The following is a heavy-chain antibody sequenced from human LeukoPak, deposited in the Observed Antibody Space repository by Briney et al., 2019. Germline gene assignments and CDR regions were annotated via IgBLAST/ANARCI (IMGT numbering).Heavy chain of an antibody. Sequence: PGGSLRLSCVVSGFTLSSYAMHWVRQAPGKGLEWVVVISYDGSNKYYADSVKGRFAISRDNSKNTLYLQMNSLRAEDTSVYYCANGYYYGSGSYYKEAFDIWGQGTMVTVSS. CDR3: ANGYYYGSGSYYKEAFDI. J-gene: IGHJ3*02. D-gene: IGHD3-10*01. CDR2: ISYDGSNK. CDR1: GFTLSSYA. V-gene: IGHV3-30*18.